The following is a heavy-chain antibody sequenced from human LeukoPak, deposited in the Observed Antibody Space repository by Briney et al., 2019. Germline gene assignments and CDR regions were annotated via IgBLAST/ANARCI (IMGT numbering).Heavy chain of an antibody. CDR1: GFTVSSNY. D-gene: IGHD3-10*01. CDR3: ARALWFGETFPAY. Sequence: GGSLRLSCAASGFTVSSNYMSWVRQAPGKGLEWVSVIYSGGSTYYADSVKGRFTISRDNAKNSLYLQMNSLRAEDTAVYYCARALWFGETFPAYWGQGTLVTVSS. CDR2: IYSGGST. J-gene: IGHJ4*02. V-gene: IGHV3-53*01.